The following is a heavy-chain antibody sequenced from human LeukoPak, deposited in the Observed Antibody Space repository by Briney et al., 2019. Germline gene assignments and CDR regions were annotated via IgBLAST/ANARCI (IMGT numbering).Heavy chain of an antibody. D-gene: IGHD5-18*01. CDR1: GYSFNTNW. J-gene: IGHJ4*02. Sequence: PGESLKISCQGSGYSFNTNWFGWLPQRPGKGLKWLGISYPADSDTRYSPSFQGQVTISADKSINTAYLQWRTLKASDSAIYYCARVLDVDTAVFHYYFDFWGQGTLVTVSS. CDR2: SYPADSDT. CDR3: ARVLDVDTAVFHYYFDF. V-gene: IGHV5-51*03.